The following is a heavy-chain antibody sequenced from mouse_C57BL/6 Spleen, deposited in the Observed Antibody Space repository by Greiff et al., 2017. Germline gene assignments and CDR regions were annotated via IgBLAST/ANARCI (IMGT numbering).Heavy chain of an antibody. CDR1: GYTFTSYW. Sequence: QVHVKQSGAELAKPGASVKLSCKASGYTFTSYWMHWVKQRPGQGLEWIGYINPSSGYTKYNQKFKDKATLTADKSSSTAYMQLSSLTYEDSAVYYCARSSYGSSPFAYWGQGTLVTVSA. J-gene: IGHJ3*01. CDR2: INPSSGYT. CDR3: ARSSYGSSPFAY. D-gene: IGHD1-1*01. V-gene: IGHV1-7*01.